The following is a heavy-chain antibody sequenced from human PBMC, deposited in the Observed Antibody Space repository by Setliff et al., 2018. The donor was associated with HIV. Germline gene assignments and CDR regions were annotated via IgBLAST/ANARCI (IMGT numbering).Heavy chain of an antibody. Sequence: SSETLSLTCTVSAGSIRSSTYYWAWIRQPPGKGLEWIGTIYYSGSTYYKPSLKSRVTISVDTSKNQFSLTLRSLTAADTAVYYCARGAYRFDSWGQGNLVTVSS. CDR2: IYYSGST. CDR3: ARGAYRFDS. CDR1: AGSIRSSTYY. J-gene: IGHJ5*01. V-gene: IGHV4-39*01. D-gene: IGHD1-26*01.